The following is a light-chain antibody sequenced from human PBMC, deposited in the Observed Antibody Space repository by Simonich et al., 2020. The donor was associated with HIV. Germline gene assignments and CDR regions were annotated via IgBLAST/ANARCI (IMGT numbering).Light chain of an antibody. J-gene: IGKJ2*01. CDR2: EAS. V-gene: IGKV1-NL1*01. CDR1: QGISNY. CDR3: QQYYSTPYT. Sequence: DIQMTQSPSSLSASVGDRVTITCRASQGISNYLAWYQQQPGKAPKLLLYEASRLQSGVPSRFSGSGSGTHYTLSISSLQPEDFTTYYCQQYYSTPYTFGQGTKLEIK.